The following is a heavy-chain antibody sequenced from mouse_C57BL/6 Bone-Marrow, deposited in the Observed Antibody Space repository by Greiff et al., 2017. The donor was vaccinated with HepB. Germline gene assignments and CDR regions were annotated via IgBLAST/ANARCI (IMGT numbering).Heavy chain of an antibody. J-gene: IGHJ3*01. D-gene: IGHD2-2*01. CDR3: GGGYGYSFAY. CDR2: INPYNGGT. Sequence: EVQLVESGPVLVKPGASVKMSCKASGYTFTDYYMNWVKQSHGKSLEWIGVINPYNGGTSYNQKVKGKATLTVDKSSSTAYMELNSLTSEDSAVYYGGGGYGYSFAYWGQGTLVTVSA. CDR1: GYTFTDYY. V-gene: IGHV1-19*01.